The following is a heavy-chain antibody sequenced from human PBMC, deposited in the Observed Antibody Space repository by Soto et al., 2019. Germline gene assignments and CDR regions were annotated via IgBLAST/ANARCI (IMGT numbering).Heavy chain of an antibody. V-gene: IGHV4-39*01. CDR2: IYYSGTT. D-gene: IGHD3-16*01. CDR3: VRPFMMVDS. CDR1: GDSVTSGSYY. J-gene: IGHJ4*02. Sequence: SATLSLTCIVSGDSVTSGSYYWGWIRQPPGKGLEWIGSIYYSGTTYYNSSLDSRATLSLDTSANQVSLQLHSVSAADTAIYFCVRPFMMVDSWGQGRLVTVSS.